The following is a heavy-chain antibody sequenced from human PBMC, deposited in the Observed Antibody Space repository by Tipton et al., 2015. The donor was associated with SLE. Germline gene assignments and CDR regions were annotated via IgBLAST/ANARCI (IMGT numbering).Heavy chain of an antibody. Sequence: SLRLSCAASGFTVSSNYMSWVRQAPGKGLEWVSIMYSGGRTYYGDSVKGLFTISRDNSKNTVDLQMYSLRVDDTAVYYCATSLYDTSPFDYWGQGTLVTVSS. V-gene: IGHV3-53*05. CDR3: ATSLYDTSPFDY. D-gene: IGHD3-16*01. J-gene: IGHJ4*02. CDR1: GFTVSSNY. CDR2: MYSGGRT.